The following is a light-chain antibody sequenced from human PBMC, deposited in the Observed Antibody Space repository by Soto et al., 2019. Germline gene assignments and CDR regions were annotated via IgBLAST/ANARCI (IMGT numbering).Light chain of an antibody. V-gene: IGKV1-27*01. CDR2: AAF. CDR3: QKYDSAPQT. CDR1: QGISNH. Sequence: DIQMTQSPSSLSASVGDRVTITCRASQGISNHLAWYQQKPGKVPKLLIYAAFTLQSGIPSRFSGGGSGTEFTLTISSLQPEDFAIYYCQKYDSAPQTFGQGTKVEIK. J-gene: IGKJ1*01.